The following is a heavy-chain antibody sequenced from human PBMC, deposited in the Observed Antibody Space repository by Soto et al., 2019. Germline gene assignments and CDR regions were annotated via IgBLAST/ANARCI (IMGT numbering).Heavy chain of an antibody. V-gene: IGHV4-31*03. CDR3: ARGIVDKHRLDY. CDR2: IYYSGST. Sequence: PSGTLSLTCTVSGGSISSGGYYWSWIRQHPGKGLEWIGYIYYSGSTYYNPSLKSRVTISVDTSKNQSSLKLSSVTAADTAVYYCARGIVDKHRLDYWGQGTLVIVSS. J-gene: IGHJ4*02. D-gene: IGHD1-26*01. CDR1: GGSISSGGYY.